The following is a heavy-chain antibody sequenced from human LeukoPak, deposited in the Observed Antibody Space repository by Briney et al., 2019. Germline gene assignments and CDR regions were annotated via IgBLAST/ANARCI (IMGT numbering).Heavy chain of an antibody. CDR1: GFTFSNYW. D-gene: IGHD5-18*01. CDR2: IKQDGSEK. Sequence: GGSLRLSCAASGFTFSNYWVSWVRQAPGRGLEWVANIKQDGSEKYYVESVKGRFAISRDNAKNSLYLQMNSLRAEDTAVYYCARDQGGGYRSGWQSFDYWGQGTLVPVST. CDR3: ARDQGGGYRSGWQSFDY. V-gene: IGHV3-7*01. J-gene: IGHJ4*02.